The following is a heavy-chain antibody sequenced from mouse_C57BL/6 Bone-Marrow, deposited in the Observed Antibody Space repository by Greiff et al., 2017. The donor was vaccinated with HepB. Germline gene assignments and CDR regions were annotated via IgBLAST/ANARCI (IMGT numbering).Heavy chain of an antibody. Sequence: QVQLQQPGAELVKPGASVKLSCKASGYTFTSYWMQWVKQRPGQGLEWIGEIDPSDSYTNYNQKFKGKATLTVDTSSSTAYMQLSSLTSEDSAVYYCARGFPAWFAYWGQGTLVTVSA. J-gene: IGHJ3*01. CDR2: IDPSDSYT. V-gene: IGHV1-50*01. CDR1: GYTFTSYW. CDR3: ARGFPAWFAY.